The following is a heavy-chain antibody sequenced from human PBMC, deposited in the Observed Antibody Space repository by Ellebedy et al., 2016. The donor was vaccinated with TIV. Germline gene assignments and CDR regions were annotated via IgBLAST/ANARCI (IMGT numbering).Heavy chain of an antibody. CDR3: ATSATFIERGRADY. V-gene: IGHV1-18*01. Sequence: AASVKVSCKTSGYTFTSYAIIWVRQAPGQGFEWMGWISVYNGNTNYAQKLQGRVTMTTDTSTSTAYMELRSLTSDDTAVYYCATSATFIERGRADYWGQGTLVTVSS. J-gene: IGHJ4*02. CDR1: GYTFTSYA. CDR2: ISVYNGNT. D-gene: IGHD1-1*01.